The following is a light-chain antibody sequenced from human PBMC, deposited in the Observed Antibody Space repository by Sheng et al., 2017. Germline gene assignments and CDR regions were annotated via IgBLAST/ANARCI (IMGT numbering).Light chain of an antibody. J-gene: IGLJ3*02. CDR1: RSDVVGYNY. V-gene: IGLV2-14*03. CDR2: DVS. CDR3: SSYTSSSPWV. Sequence: QSALTQPASVSGSPGQSITISCTRTRSDVVGYNYVSWYQQHPGKAPKLLIYDVSYRPSGVSERFSGSRSGNTASLTISGLQDEDEGDYYCSSYTSSSPWVFGGGTKLTVL.